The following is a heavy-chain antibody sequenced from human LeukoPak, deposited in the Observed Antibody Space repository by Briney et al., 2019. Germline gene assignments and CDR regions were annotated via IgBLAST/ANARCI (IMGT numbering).Heavy chain of an antibody. CDR1: GVTFSSHS. D-gene: IGHD2-15*01. V-gene: IGHV3-74*01. Sequence: GGSLRLSCAASGVTFSSHSMHWVRQAPGKGLVWVSGISRDGTSTNYADAVKGRFTISRDNAKNTLYLQMNSLRVEDTAVYSCARGWYGPDSCGQGTVVTVSS. CDR3: ARGWYGPDS. J-gene: IGHJ5*01. CDR2: ISRDGTST.